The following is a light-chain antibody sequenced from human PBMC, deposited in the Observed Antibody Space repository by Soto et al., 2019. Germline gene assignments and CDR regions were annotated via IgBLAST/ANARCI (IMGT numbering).Light chain of an antibody. J-gene: IGLJ3*02. CDR2: EGS. CDR3: CSYAASSALWV. V-gene: IGLV2-23*01. Sequence: QSVLTQPASVSGSPGQSITISCTGTNSDVGTYELVSWYQQHPGRAPKLMIYEGSKRPSGVSNRFSGSKSGDTASLTISGLKAEDEANYYCCSYAASSALWVFGGGTKLTVL. CDR1: NSDVGTYEL.